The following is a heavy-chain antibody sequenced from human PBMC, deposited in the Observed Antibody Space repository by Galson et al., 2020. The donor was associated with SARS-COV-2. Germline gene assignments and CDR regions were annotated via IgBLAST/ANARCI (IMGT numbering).Heavy chain of an antibody. Sequence: GESLKISCAASGFTFSSYGMHWVRQAPGKGLEWVAVIWYDGSNKYYADSVKGRFTISRDNSKNTLYLQMNSLRAEDTAVYYCARSGGSYGDYVAYWGQGTLVTVSS. J-gene: IGHJ4*02. CDR3: ARSGGSYGDYVAY. D-gene: IGHD4-17*01. CDR1: GFTFSSYG. CDR2: IWYDGSNK. V-gene: IGHV3-33*01.